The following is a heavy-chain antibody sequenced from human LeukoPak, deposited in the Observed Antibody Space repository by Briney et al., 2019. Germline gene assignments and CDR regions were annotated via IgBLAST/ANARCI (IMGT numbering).Heavy chain of an antibody. CDR3: ARGRYSSRWDFDY. CDR1: GFTLSSYW. D-gene: IGHD6-13*01. Sequence: GGSLRLSCAASGFTLSSYWMSWVRQAPGKGLECVANIKQDGSEKYYVDSVKGRFTISRDNAKNSLYLQMNSLRAEDTAVYYCARGRYSSRWDFDYWGQGTLVTVSS. CDR2: IKQDGSEK. J-gene: IGHJ4*02. V-gene: IGHV3-7*01.